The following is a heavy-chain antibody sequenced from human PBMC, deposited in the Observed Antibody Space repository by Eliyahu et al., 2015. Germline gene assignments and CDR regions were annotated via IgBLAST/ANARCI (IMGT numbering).Heavy chain of an antibody. CDR2: ISAYNGNX. CDR3: ARDTLLDYDSSGYYPNWFDP. Sequence: QVQLVQSGAEXKKPGASVKVSCXASGYTFTSYXISWVRQAPGQGLEWXGWISAYNGNXNYAQKLQGRVTMTTDTSTSTAYMELRSLRSDDTAVYYCARDTLLDYDSSGYYPNWFDPWGQGTLVTVSS. CDR1: GYTFTSYX. V-gene: IGHV1-18*01. D-gene: IGHD3-22*01. J-gene: IGHJ5*02.